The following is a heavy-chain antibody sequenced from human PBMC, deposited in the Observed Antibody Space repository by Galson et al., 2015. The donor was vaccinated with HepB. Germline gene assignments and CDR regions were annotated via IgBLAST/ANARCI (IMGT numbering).Heavy chain of an antibody. V-gene: IGHV3-11*01. Sequence: SLRLSCAASGFTFSDYYMSWIRQAPGKGLEWVSYISSSGSTIYYADSVKGRFTISRDNAKNSLYLQMNSLRAEDTAVYYCARVIDTYYYDSPGRVDYFDYWGQGTLVTVSS. CDR2: ISSSGSTI. J-gene: IGHJ4*02. CDR1: GFTFSDYY. D-gene: IGHD3-22*01. CDR3: ARVIDTYYYDSPGRVDYFDY.